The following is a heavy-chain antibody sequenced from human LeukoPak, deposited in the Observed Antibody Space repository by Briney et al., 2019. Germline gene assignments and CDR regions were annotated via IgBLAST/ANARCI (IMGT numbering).Heavy chain of an antibody. J-gene: IGHJ6*03. Sequence: GGSLRLSCAASGFTFSSYSMNWVRQAPGKGLEWVSYISSSSSTIYYADSVKGRFTISRDNAKNSLYLQMNSLRAEDTAVYYCARVPYLGYYYYYYYMDVWGKGTTVTVSS. V-gene: IGHV3-48*04. CDR3: ARVPYLGYYYYYYYMDV. CDR1: GFTFSSYS. CDR2: ISSSSSTI. D-gene: IGHD7-27*01.